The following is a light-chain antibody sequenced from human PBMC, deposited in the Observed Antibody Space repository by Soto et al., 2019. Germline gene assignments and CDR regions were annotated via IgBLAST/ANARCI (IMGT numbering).Light chain of an antibody. CDR1: QSVSSN. V-gene: IGKV3-15*01. CDR2: GAS. J-gene: IGKJ2*02. Sequence: EIVMTQSPATLSVSPGERATLSCRASQSVSSNLAWYQQKPGQAPRLLIYGASTRATGIPARFSGSRSGTEFTLNISGLQSEDFAVYYCQQYNNWPPWTFGQGTKLEIK. CDR3: QQYNNWPPWT.